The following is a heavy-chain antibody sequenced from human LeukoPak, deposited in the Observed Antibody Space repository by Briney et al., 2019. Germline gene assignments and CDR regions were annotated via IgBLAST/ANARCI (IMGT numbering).Heavy chain of an antibody. V-gene: IGHV1-2*02. D-gene: IGHD3-22*01. J-gene: IGHJ4*02. CDR1: GYTFTGYY. Sequence: ASVKVSCKASGYTFTGYYMHWVRQAPGQGLEWMGWINPNSGGTNYAQKFQGRVTMTRDTSISTAYMELSRLRSDDTAVYYCARSLSSWYYDSSGYYYGYWGQGTLVTVSS. CDR3: ARSLSSWYYDSSGYYYGY. CDR2: INPNSGGT.